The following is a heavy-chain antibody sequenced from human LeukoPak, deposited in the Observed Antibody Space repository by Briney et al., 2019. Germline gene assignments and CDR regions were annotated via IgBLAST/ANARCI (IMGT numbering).Heavy chain of an antibody. V-gene: IGHV3-15*01. CDR1: GFTFTNAW. J-gene: IGHJ5*02. D-gene: IGHD3-22*01. CDR3: ATQAIASHPPA. CDR2: IKSKTDGRTT. Sequence: GGSLRLSCAASGFTFTNAWMSWVRQAPGKGLEWVGRIKSKTDGRTTDYAASVKGRVTMSRDNSKNTLYLKMSSLNTEDTAVYYCATQAIASHPPAWGQGTMVTVSS.